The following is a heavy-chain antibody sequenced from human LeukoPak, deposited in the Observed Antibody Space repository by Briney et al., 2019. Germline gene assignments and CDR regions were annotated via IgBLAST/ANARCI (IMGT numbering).Heavy chain of an antibody. Sequence: GGSLRLSCAASGFTFSSYAMHWVRQAPGKGLEWVAVISYDGSNKYYADSVKGRFTISRDNSKNTLYLQMNSLRAEDTAVYYCARALGIADAFDIWGQGTMVTVSS. J-gene: IGHJ3*02. V-gene: IGHV3-30-3*01. D-gene: IGHD6-13*01. CDR1: GFTFSSYA. CDR3: ARALGIADAFDI. CDR2: ISYDGSNK.